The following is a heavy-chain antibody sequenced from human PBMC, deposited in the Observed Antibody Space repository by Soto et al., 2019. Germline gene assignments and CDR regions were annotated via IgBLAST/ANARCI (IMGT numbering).Heavy chain of an antibody. J-gene: IGHJ5*02. D-gene: IGHD3-3*01. V-gene: IGHV4-31*03. CDR1: GGSISSGGYY. CDR3: ARGRVGYYDFLTSSRKNWFDP. CDR2: IYYSGST. Sequence: SETLSLTCTVSGGSISSGGYYWSWIRQHPGKGLEWIGYIYYSGSTYYNPSLKSRVTISVDTSKNQFSLKLSSVTAADTAVYYCARGRVGYYDFLTSSRKNWFDPWGQGTLVTVSS.